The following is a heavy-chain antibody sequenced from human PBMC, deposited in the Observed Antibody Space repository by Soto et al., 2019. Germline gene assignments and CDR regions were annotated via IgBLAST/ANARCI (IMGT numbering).Heavy chain of an antibody. Sequence: ASVKVSCKASGYTLTSYDINWVRQATGQGLEWMGWMNPNSGNTGHAQKFQGRVTMTRNTSISTAYMELSSLRSEDTAEYYCARVQPDYNFWTGYYFDSWGQGTLVTVSS. CDR3: ARVQPDYNFWTGYYFDS. CDR2: MNPNSGNT. CDR1: GYTLTSYD. J-gene: IGHJ4*02. D-gene: IGHD3-3*01. V-gene: IGHV1-8*01.